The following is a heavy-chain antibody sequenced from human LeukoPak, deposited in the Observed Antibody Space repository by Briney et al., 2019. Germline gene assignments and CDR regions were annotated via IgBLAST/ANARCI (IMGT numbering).Heavy chain of an antibody. D-gene: IGHD4-17*01. CDR3: AREAPYGDYGPLLDV. CDR1: GFTFSSYA. CDR2: ISYDGSNK. Sequence: GRSLRLSCAASGFTFSSYAMHWVRQAPGKGLEWVAVISYDGSNKYYADSVKGRFTISRDNSKNTLYLQMNSLRAEDTAVYYCAREAPYGDYGPLLDVWGKGTTVTVSS. J-gene: IGHJ6*04. V-gene: IGHV3-30*04.